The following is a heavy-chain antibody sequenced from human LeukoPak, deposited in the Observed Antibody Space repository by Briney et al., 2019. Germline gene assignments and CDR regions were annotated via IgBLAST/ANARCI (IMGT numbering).Heavy chain of an antibody. CDR2: ISVYNGKT. D-gene: IGHD3-10*01. V-gene: IGHV1-18*01. CDR3: ARGGVRFGDAFDY. CDR1: GYSFSTYG. J-gene: IGHJ4*02. Sequence: GASVKVSCKASGYSFSTYGVSWVRQAPGQGLEWMGWISVYNGKTNYEQKFQGRVTMTTDTSTSTAYMELRSLRSDDTAVYYCARGGVRFGDAFDYWGQGTLLIVSS.